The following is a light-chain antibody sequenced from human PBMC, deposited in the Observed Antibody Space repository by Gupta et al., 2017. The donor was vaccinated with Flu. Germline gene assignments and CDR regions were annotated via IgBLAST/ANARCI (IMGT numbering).Light chain of an antibody. Sequence: QAALTQPASVSGSPGQAITISCTGTSSDVGSYTHVSGDHQHPGKAPHLMILDGTKRTSGVSNRVSCSKSGNTASITITGLQAEDEADYYYCSSANTITVNWLFGGGTKLTVL. V-gene: IGLV2-23*03. J-gene: IGLJ3*02. CDR2: DGT. CDR3: CSSANTITVNWL. CDR1: SSDVGSYTH.